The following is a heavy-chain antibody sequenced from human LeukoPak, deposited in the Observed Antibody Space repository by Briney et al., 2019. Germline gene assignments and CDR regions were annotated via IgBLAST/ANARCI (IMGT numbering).Heavy chain of an antibody. V-gene: IGHV3-7*04. CDR3: ARVFRYFDDSSGYYRRFDY. CDR1: GFTFSSYW. J-gene: IGHJ4*02. D-gene: IGHD3-22*01. CDR2: IKQDGSEK. Sequence: GGSLRLSCAASGFTFSSYWMSWVRQALGKGLEWVANIKQDGSEKYYVDSVKGRFTIPRDNAKNSLYLQMNSLRAEDTAVYYCARVFRYFDDSSGYYRRFDYWGQGTLVTVSS.